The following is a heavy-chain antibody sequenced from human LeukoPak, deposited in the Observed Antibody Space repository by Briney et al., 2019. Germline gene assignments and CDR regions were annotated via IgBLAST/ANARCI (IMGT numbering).Heavy chain of an antibody. D-gene: IGHD3-22*01. CDR3: AKATIYDSSGYFHRGAFDI. V-gene: IGHV3-23*01. Sequence: GSLRLSCAASGFTFSSYAMSWVRQAPGKGLEWVSSISGSGDDTYYLDSVMGRFTISRDNSKNTLYLHMNSLRAEDTAVYYCAKATIYDSSGYFHRGAFDIWGQGTMVTVSS. J-gene: IGHJ3*02. CDR1: GFTFSSYA. CDR2: ISGSGDDT.